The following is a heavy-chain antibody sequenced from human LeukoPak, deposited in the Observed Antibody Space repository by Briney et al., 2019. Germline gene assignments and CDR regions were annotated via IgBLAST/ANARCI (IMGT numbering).Heavy chain of an antibody. CDR1: GFTFSSYC. J-gene: IGHJ4*02. V-gene: IGHV3-21*01. Sequence: GGSLRLSCAASGFTFSSYCMNWVRQAPGKGLEWVSSISSSGNYIYYADSVKGRFTISRDNAKNSLFLQMNSLRAEDTAVCYCARASPMTTVTTFNDYWGQGTLVTVSS. D-gene: IGHD4-17*01. CDR2: ISSSGNYI. CDR3: ARASPMTTVTTFNDY.